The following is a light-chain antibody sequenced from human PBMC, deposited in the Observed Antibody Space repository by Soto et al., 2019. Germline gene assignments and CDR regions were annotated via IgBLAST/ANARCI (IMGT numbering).Light chain of an antibody. Sequence: EIVLTQSPVTLSLSPGERATLSCRASQSVSTFLAWYQQKPGQAPRLLIYDASNRTTGIPARFSGSGSGTDFTLTISSLEPEVFAVYYCQQRSKWFTFGGGTKVEIK. V-gene: IGKV3-11*01. CDR3: QQRSKWFT. J-gene: IGKJ4*01. CDR1: QSVSTF. CDR2: DAS.